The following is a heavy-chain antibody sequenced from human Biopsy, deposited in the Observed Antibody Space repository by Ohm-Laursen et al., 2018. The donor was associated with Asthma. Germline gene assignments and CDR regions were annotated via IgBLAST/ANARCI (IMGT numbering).Heavy chain of an antibody. D-gene: IGHD4-17*01. CDR2: VFYSGTT. CDR1: GAYIGTPDYH. V-gene: IGHV4-30-4*01. Sequence: SQTLSLTCAVSGAYIGTPDYHWSCIRQSTGKGLEWNGFVFYSGTTHSSRSLERRLYISIDTARNEFSMRLRSLSAADTAVYFCARVSSYGDVYFGIDVWGPGTTVSVS. CDR3: ARVSSYGDVYFGIDV. J-gene: IGHJ6*02.